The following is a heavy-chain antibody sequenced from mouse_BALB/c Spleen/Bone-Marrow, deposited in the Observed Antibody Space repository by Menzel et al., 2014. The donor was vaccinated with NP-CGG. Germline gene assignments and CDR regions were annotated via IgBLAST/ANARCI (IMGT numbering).Heavy chain of an antibody. Sequence: VQLQQSGAELVKPGAPVKLSCKASGYTFTSYWMNWVKQRPGRGLEWIGRIAPSDSATHYNQKFKERATLTVDKSSSTAYNQLSSLTSEDSAFYYCAIDLFYSGNYDFSYWGQGTLVTVSA. CDR1: GYTFTSYW. D-gene: IGHD2-1*01. J-gene: IGHJ3*01. CDR3: AIDLFYSGNYDFSY. V-gene: IGHV1-74*01. CDR2: IAPSDSAT.